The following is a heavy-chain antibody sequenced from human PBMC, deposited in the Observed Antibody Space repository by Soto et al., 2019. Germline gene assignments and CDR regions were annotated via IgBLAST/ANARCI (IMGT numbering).Heavy chain of an antibody. J-gene: IGHJ4*02. CDR1: GFTLSDYD. D-gene: IGHD1-26*01. Sequence: EVQLVESGGGLVQPGGSLRLSCAVSGFTLSDYDMHWVRQATGKGLEWVSVLGIAGDTYYPGSVKGRFTISGENARNSLYRQMNSLRAGDTAVYYCARAVGGTYFDYWGRGTLVTVSS. CDR2: LGIAGDT. V-gene: IGHV3-13*01. CDR3: ARAVGGTYFDY.